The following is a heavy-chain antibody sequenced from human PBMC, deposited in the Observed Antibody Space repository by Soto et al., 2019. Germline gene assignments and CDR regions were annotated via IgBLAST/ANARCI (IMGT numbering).Heavy chain of an antibody. D-gene: IGHD4-17*01. V-gene: IGHV3-23*01. CDR2: ISGSGGST. J-gene: IGHJ6*02. CDR1: GFTFSSYA. CDR3: ATTVTPESYYYYGMDV. Sequence: GSLRLSCAASGFTFSSYAMSWVRQAPGKGLEWVSAISGSGGSTYYADSVKGRFTISRDNSKNTLYLQMNSLRAEDTAVYYCATTVTPESYYYYGMDVWGQGTTVTVSS.